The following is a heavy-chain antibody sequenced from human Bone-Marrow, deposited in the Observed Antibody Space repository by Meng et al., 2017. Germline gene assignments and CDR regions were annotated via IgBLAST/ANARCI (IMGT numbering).Heavy chain of an antibody. D-gene: IGHD3-10*01. CDR1: GYSFSTYW. J-gene: IGHJ4*02. V-gene: IGHV5-51*01. CDR2: IYPGDSTT. CDR3: ARIYGSESFTFDY. Sequence: KVSCQGSGYSFSTYWIPWVRQTPGKGLECMGFIYPGDSTTRYSPSFRSQVTISADKSITTAYLQWSSLKASDNAMYYCARIYGSESFTFDYWGQGTLVTVSS.